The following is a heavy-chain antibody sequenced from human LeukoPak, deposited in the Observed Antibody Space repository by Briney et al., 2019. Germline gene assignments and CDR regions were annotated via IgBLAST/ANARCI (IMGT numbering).Heavy chain of an antibody. V-gene: IGHV1-2*02. Sequence: GASVKVSCKASGYSFTGYYIHWVRQAPGQGLEWMGWINPNSGGTKYIQKFQGRVTMTRGTSISTAYTELSRLRSDDTAVYYCARSTTPNEYEYFEHWGQGTLVTVSS. CDR1: GYSFTGYY. CDR3: ARSTTPNEYEYFEH. D-gene: IGHD2/OR15-2a*01. CDR2: INPNSGGT. J-gene: IGHJ1*01.